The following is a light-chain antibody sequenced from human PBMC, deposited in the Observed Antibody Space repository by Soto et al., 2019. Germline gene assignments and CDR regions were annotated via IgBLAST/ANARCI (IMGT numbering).Light chain of an antibody. V-gene: IGKV3-15*01. Sequence: EIVLTQSPGTLALSPGERITLSCRASQSVSSKLVWYQRKPGQTPRLLIYGASTRATGIPARFSGSGSGTEFTRTIRSLQFDDFAVYYCHKYKICPITFGQGTRPGIK. CDR3: HKYKICPIT. J-gene: IGKJ5*01. CDR1: QSVSSK. CDR2: GAS.